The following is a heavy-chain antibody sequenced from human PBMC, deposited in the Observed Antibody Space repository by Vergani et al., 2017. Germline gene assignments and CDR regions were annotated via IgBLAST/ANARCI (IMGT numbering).Heavy chain of an antibody. D-gene: IGHD5-12*01. Sequence: EVRLVESGGSLIQPGGSLRLSCVASGFTFSDIWMHWVRQGPGKGLEWISLINSGGSVVTYADSVEGRFTISIDNAKNTMYLLMNGLRDDDTALYYCASVSLYSGYDLCYWGQGTLVTVSS. J-gene: IGHJ4*02. CDR3: ASVSLYSGYDLCY. V-gene: IGHV3-74*03. CDR1: GFTFSDIW. CDR2: INSGGSVV.